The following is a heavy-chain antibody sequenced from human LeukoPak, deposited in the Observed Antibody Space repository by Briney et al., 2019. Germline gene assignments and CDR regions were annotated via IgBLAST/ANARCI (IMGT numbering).Heavy chain of an antibody. CDR3: ARGPPGGQFDP. CDR1: GGSISRYY. Sequence: PSETLSLTCTVSGGSISRYYWSWIRQPPGKGLEWIGYIYYSGSTSSNPSLKSRVTISVDTSKNQFSLKLSSVTAADTAVYYCARGPPGGQFDPWGQGTLVTVSS. V-gene: IGHV4-59*01. J-gene: IGHJ5*02. CDR2: IYYSGST. D-gene: IGHD3-10*01.